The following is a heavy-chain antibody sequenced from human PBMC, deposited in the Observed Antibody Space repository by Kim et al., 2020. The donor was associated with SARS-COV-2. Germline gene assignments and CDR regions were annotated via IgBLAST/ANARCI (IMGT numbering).Heavy chain of an antibody. J-gene: IGHJ3*02. CDR2: IGGSGGPT. CDR1: GFTFSSHA. CDR3: AKPKIRDGGGANSDAFDI. Sequence: GGSLRLSCAASGFTFSSHAMNWVRQAPGKGLEWVSAIGGSGGPTQYADSVKGRFTISRDNSKDTFYLQMNSLKAEDTAVYYCAKPKIRDGGGANSDAFDIWGQGTMVSVSS. V-gene: IGHV3-23*01. D-gene: IGHD2-21*01.